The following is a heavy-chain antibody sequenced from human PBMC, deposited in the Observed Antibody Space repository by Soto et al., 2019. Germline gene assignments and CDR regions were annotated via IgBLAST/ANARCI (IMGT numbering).Heavy chain of an antibody. CDR2: ISGSSGST. CDR3: AKDVTLGGTFPLL. V-gene: IGHV3-23*01. CDR1: GFTFSSYA. D-gene: IGHD3-3*01. Sequence: PGGSLRLSCAASGFTFSSYAMAWVRQAPGKGLEWVSSISGSSGSTHYADSVKGRFTISRDNSKNTLYMQMNSLRAEDTAVYYWAKDVTLGGTFPLLWGTGTLVTVSS. J-gene: IGHJ4*02.